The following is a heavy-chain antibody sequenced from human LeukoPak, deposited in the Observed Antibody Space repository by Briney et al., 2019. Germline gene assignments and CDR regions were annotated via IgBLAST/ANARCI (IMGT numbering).Heavy chain of an antibody. CDR1: GGTFSSYA. D-gene: IGHD6-13*01. J-gene: IGHJ3*02. Sequence: SVKVSCKSSGGTFSSYAIIWVRQAPGQGLDWMGGIIPIFGTANYAQRFQGRVTITADESTSTAYMELSSLRSEDTAVYYCASGFKLADDAFDIWGQGTMVTVSS. CDR3: ASGFKLADDAFDI. V-gene: IGHV1-69*01. CDR2: IIPIFGTA.